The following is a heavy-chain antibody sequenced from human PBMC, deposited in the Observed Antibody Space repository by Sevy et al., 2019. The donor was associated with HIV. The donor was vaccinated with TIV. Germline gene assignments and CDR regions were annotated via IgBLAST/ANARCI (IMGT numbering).Heavy chain of an antibody. J-gene: IGHJ4*02. Sequence: GGSPRLSCAASGFTFSSYSMNWVRQAPGKGLEWVSYISSSSSTIYYADSVKGRFTISRDNAKNSLYLQMNSLRDEDTAVYYCARGSPYGDYAALFDYWGQGTLVTVSS. V-gene: IGHV3-48*02. CDR2: ISSSSSTI. CDR1: GFTFSSYS. D-gene: IGHD4-17*01. CDR3: ARGSPYGDYAALFDY.